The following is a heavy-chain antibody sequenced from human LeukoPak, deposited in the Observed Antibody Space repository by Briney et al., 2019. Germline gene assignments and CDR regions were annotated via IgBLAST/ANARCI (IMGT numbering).Heavy chain of an antibody. CDR3: ANAVCTTSSCSGFYGMDV. D-gene: IGHD2-2*01. V-gene: IGHV3-23*01. Sequence: GGSLRLSCAASAFTFSTYAMNRVRQAPGKGLEWVSSISSGGGTTYYADSVKGRFTISRDNSRNTLYLQMNSLRPEDTAMYYCANAVCTTSSCSGFYGMDVWGQGTTVAVSS. J-gene: IGHJ6*02. CDR1: AFTFSTYA. CDR2: ISSGGGTT.